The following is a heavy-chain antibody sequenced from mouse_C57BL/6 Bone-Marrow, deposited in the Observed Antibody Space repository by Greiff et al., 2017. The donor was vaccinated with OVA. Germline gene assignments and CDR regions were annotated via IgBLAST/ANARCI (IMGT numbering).Heavy chain of an antibody. J-gene: IGHJ4*01. CDR3: TKIYYDYDHYAMDY. CDR2: IDPETGGT. V-gene: IGHV1-15*01. Sequence: QVQLKESGAELVRPGASVTLSCKASGYTFTDYEMHWVKQTPVHGLEWIGAIDPETGGTAYNQKFKGKAILTADKSSSTAYMELRSLTSEDSAVYYCTKIYYDYDHYAMDYWGQGTSVTVSS. D-gene: IGHD2-4*01. CDR1: GYTFTDYE.